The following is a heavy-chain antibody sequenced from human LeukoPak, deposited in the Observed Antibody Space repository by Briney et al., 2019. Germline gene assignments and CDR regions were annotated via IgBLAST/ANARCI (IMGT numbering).Heavy chain of an antibody. V-gene: IGHV3-23*01. D-gene: IGHD4-17*01. CDR2: ISGSGGST. J-gene: IGHJ4*02. CDR3: ARDGATVTKSPYIDY. CDR1: GFTFSSYA. Sequence: GGSLRFSCAASGFTFSSYAMSWVRQAPGKGLEWVSAISGSGGSTYYADSVKGRFTISRDNSKNTLYLQMNSLRAEDTAVYYCARDGATVTKSPYIDYWGQGTLVTVSS.